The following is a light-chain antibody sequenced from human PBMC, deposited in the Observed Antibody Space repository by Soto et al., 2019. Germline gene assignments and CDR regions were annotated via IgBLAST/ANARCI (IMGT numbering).Light chain of an antibody. CDR2: GAS. V-gene: IGKV3-20*01. Sequence: EIVLTQSPGTLSLSPGERATLSCRASQSVSSNYITWYQQKPGQAPRRLIFGASSRATGIPDRFSGSGSGTDFTLTISRLEPEDFAVYYCQQYGISPSTFGQGTKVEIK. CDR3: QQYGISPST. J-gene: IGKJ1*01. CDR1: QSVSSNY.